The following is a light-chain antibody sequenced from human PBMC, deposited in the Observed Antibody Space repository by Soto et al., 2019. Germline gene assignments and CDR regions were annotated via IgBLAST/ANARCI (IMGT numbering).Light chain of an antibody. CDR2: EGS. CDR1: SSDVGSYNL. CDR3: CSYAGSSTFPV. V-gene: IGLV2-23*03. Sequence: QSALTQPASVSGSPGQSITISCTGTSSDVGSYNLVSWYQQHPGKAPKLMIYEGSKRPSGVSNRFSGSKSGNTASLTISGLQAEDEADYYCCSYAGSSTFPVFGTGTKV. J-gene: IGLJ1*01.